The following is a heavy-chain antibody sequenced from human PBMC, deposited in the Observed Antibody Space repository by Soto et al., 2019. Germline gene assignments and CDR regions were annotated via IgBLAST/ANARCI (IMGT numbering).Heavy chain of an antibody. CDR2: IIPIFGTA. D-gene: IGHD3-3*01. CDR3: ARAYDFWSGYYFT. J-gene: IGHJ5*02. V-gene: IGHV1-69*01. Sequence: QVQLVQSGAEVKKPGSSVKVSCKASGGTFSSYAISWVRQAPGQGLEWMGGIIPIFGTANYAQKFQGRVTITADESTSTAYMELSSLSAKDTAVYYCARAYDFWSGYYFTWGQGTLVTVSS. CDR1: GGTFSSYA.